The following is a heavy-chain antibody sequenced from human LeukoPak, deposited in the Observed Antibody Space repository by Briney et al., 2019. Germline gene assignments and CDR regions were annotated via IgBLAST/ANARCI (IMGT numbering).Heavy chain of an antibody. D-gene: IGHD3-9*01. V-gene: IGHV4-34*01. CDR3: ARDPFVNYDISTGQYRGSYFNP. Sequence: ETSETLSLTCAVYGGSFSGYYWSWIRQPPGKGLEWIGEINHSGSTNYNPSLKSRVTMSVDTSKNQFSLNLTSVTAADTAIYFCARDPFVNYDISTGQYRGSYFNPWGQGTLVTVSS. CDR2: INHSGST. J-gene: IGHJ5*02. CDR1: GGSFSGYY.